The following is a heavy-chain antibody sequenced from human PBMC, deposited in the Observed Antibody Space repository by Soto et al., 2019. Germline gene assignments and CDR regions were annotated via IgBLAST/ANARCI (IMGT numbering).Heavy chain of an antibody. J-gene: IGHJ4*02. Sequence: QVQLVQSGAEVKKPGASVKDSCKASGYTCTSYDINWVRQATGQGLEWMGWMNPSSGKTGDAQKFQGRVTMTRNNSISTAYMERSSLRSEDTVVYYCASEAAALGNDYRGQGTLVTVSS. V-gene: IGHV1-8*01. CDR3: ASEAAALGNDY. D-gene: IGHD2-2*01. CDR1: GYTCTSYD. CDR2: MNPSSGKT.